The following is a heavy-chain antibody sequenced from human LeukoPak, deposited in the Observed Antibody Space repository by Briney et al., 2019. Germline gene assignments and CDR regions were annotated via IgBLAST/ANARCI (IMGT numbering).Heavy chain of an antibody. CDR3: ARVDFWSGLIDY. J-gene: IGHJ4*02. CDR1: GVSISSYY. V-gene: IGHV4-4*07. Sequence: PSETLSLTCTVSGVSISSYYWSWIRQPPGKGLEWIARIYTSGSTNYNPSLKSRVTMSVDTSKNQFSLKLSSVTAADTAVYYCARVDFWSGLIDYWGQGTLVTVSS. CDR2: IYTSGST. D-gene: IGHD3-3*01.